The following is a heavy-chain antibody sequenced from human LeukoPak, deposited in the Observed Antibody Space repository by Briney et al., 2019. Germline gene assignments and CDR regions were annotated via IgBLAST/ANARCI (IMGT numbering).Heavy chain of an antibody. CDR2: ISPNSGGT. CDR3: ARDGYYGSGSYYTTLDY. V-gene: IGHV1-2*02. CDR1: GYTFPGYY. Sequence: ASVKVSCKASGYTFPGYYMHWVRQAPGQGLEWMGWISPNSGGTNYAQKFQGRVTMTRDTSISTAYMELSRLRSEDTAVYYCARDGYYGSGSYYTTLDYWGQGTLVTVSS. D-gene: IGHD3-10*01. J-gene: IGHJ4*02.